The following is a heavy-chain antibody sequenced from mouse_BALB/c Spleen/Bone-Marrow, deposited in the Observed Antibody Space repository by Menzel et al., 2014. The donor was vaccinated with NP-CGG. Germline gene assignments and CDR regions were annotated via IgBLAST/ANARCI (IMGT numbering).Heavy chain of an antibody. J-gene: IGHJ4*01. CDR1: GFNIKDTY. Sequence: EVQLQESGAELVKPGASVKLSCTASGFNIKDTYMHWVKQRPEQGLEWIGRIDPANGNTKYDPKFQGKATITADTSSNTAYLQLSSLTSEDTAVYYCAEIATAAYYVMDYWGQGTSVTVSS. CDR3: AEIATAAYYVMDY. CDR2: IDPANGNT. V-gene: IGHV14-3*02. D-gene: IGHD1-2*01.